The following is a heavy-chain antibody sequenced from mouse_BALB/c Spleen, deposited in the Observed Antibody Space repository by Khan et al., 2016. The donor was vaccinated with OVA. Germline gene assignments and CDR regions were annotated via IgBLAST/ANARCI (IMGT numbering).Heavy chain of an antibody. Sequence: EVELVESGGGLVQPGGSRKLSCAASGFTFSDYGMAWVRQAPGKGPEWVAFISDLAYTIYYGDAVTGRFTISRENAKNTLYLEMSRLRSEDTAIYYWARGGGTAPFAYWGLGTLVTVSA. CDR3: ARGGGTAPFAY. CDR1: GFTFSDYG. D-gene: IGHD1-2*01. V-gene: IGHV5-15*02. J-gene: IGHJ3*01. CDR2: ISDLAYTI.